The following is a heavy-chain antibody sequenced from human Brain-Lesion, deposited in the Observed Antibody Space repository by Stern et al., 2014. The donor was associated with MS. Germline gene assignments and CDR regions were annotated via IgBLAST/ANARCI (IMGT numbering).Heavy chain of an antibody. D-gene: IGHD3-3*01. CDR3: ARPLGTGFWSGFYGY. Sequence: QGQLVQSGAEVKKPVASVKVSCKASGYTFNIYGISWMRQAPGQGLEWIGWISAYSGDTTYAQQLQARVTMTIHTSTNTTYMVLRSLTTDDTAVYYCARPLGTGFWSGFYGYWGQGTLVTVSS. CDR2: ISAYSGDT. CDR1: GYTFNIYG. J-gene: IGHJ4*02. V-gene: IGHV1-18*01.